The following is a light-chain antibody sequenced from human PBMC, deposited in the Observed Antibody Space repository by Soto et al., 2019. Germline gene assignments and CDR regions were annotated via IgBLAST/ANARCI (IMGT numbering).Light chain of an antibody. Sequence: GDRVNITCLASQSISSSLAWYQQRPGKAPKLLIYAASSLQSGVPSRFSGSGSGTDFTLTISSLQPEDFATYSCQQSYNSPQTFGQGTKVDIK. CDR2: AAS. CDR1: QSISSS. V-gene: IGKV1-39*01. CDR3: QQSYNSPQT. J-gene: IGKJ1*01.